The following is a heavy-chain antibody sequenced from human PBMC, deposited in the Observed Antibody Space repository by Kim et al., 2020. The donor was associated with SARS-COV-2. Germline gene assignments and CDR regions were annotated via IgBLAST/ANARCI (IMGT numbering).Heavy chain of an antibody. V-gene: IGHV1-18*01. J-gene: IGHJ6*04. CDR2: ISAYNGNT. CDR3: ARRGVGYRSSTSCPYYYGMDV. Sequence: ASVKVSCKASGYTFTSYGISWVRQAPGQGLEWMGWISAYNGNTNYAQKLQGRVTITTDTSTSTAYMELRSLRSDDTAVYYCARRGVGYRSSTSCPYYYGMDVWGKGTTVTVSS. CDR1: GYTFTSYG. D-gene: IGHD2-2*01.